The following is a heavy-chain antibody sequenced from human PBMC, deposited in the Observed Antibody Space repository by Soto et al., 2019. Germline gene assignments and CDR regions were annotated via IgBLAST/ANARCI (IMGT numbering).Heavy chain of an antibody. CDR3: ATQEVGGSYVYTFDP. D-gene: IGHD1-26*01. CDR1: GGSISSSNYY. CDR2: IYYSGST. J-gene: IGHJ5*02. V-gene: IGHV4-39*01. Sequence: SETLSLTCTVSGGSISSSNYYWGWIRQPPGKGLEWIGSIYYSGSTYYNPSLKSRVTISVDTSKNQFSLKLISVTAADTAVYYCATQEVGGSYVYTFDPWGQGTLVTVSS.